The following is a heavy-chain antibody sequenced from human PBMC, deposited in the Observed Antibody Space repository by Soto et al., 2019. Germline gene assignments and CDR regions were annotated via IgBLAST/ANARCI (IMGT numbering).Heavy chain of an antibody. D-gene: IGHD2-15*01. J-gene: IGHJ4*02. CDR1: GFTFSNAW. CDR3: NTADIVVLVAANFAY. V-gene: IGHV3-15*01. CDR2: IKSKTDGGTT. Sequence: GGSLRLSCAASGFTFSNAWMSWVRQAPGKGLEWVGRIKSKTDGGTTDYAAPVKGRFTISRDDSKNTLYLQMNSLKTEDTAVYYCNTADIVVLVAANFAYWGQGTLVTVSS.